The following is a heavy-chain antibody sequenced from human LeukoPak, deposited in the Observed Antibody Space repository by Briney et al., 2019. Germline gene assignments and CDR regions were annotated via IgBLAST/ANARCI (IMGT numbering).Heavy chain of an antibody. V-gene: IGHV3-23*01. CDR1: GFTLSSYA. CDR3: GRGAGSYYTFDM. CDR2: ISGSGGYT. J-gene: IGHJ3*02. Sequence: PGESLRLSCAASGFTLSSYAMSWVRQAPGKGLEWVSGISGSGGYTYDADSVKGRFTISRDNSKNTLYLQMNSLRAEDTAVYYCGRGAGSYYTFDMWGQGTMVTVSS. D-gene: IGHD1-26*01.